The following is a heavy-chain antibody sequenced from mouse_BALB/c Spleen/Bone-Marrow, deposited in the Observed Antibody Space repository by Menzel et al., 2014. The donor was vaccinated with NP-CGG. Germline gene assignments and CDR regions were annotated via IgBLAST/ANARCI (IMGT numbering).Heavy chain of an antibody. CDR2: IYPSDSYT. D-gene: IGHD1-1*02. CDR1: GYTFASYW. V-gene: IGHV1-69*02. Sequence: QVQLQQSGTGLVRPGASVKLSCKASGYTFASYWINWVKQRPGQGLEWIGNIYPSDSYTNYNQKFKDKVTLTVDKSSSTAYMHLSSPTSEDSAVYYCTRDDGGFAYWGQGTLVTVSA. CDR3: TRDDGGFAY. J-gene: IGHJ3*01.